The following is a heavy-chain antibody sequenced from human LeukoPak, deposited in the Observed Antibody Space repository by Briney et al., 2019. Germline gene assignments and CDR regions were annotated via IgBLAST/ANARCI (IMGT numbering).Heavy chain of an antibody. V-gene: IGHV4-34*01. J-gene: IGHJ6*04. CDR1: GGSLSDYY. CDR2: INHSGTT. Sequence: SETLSLTCAVHGGSLSDYYWGWIRQSPGKGLEWIGEINHSGTTNYNPSLKSRVTISLDTSNNQFSLKLSSVTAADTAMHYCARAAGFMGVWGKGTTVAVSS. CDR3: ARAAGFMGV.